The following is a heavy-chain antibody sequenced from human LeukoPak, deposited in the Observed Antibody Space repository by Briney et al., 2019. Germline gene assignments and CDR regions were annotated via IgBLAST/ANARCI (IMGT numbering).Heavy chain of an antibody. J-gene: IGHJ4*02. D-gene: IGHD2-15*01. CDR2: INPNSGGT. CDR3: AREMGYCSGGSCYSNFDY. V-gene: IGHV1-2*02. Sequence: ASVKVSCKASGYTFTGYYMHWVRQAPGQGLEWMGWINPNSGGTNYAQKFQGGVTMTRDTSISTAYMELSRLRSDDTAVYYCAREMGYCSGGSCYSNFDYWGQGTLVTVSS. CDR1: GYTFTGYY.